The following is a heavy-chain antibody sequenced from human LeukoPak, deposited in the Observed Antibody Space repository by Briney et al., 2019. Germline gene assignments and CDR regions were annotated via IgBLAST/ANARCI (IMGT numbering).Heavy chain of an antibody. Sequence: SVKVSCKASGYTFTGYYMHWVRQAPGQGLEWMGRIIPILGIANYAQKFQGRVTITADKSTSTAYMELSSLRSEDTAVYYCARDRSSGYIWGQGTLVTVSS. V-gene: IGHV1-69*04. J-gene: IGHJ4*02. D-gene: IGHD3-22*01. CDR3: ARDRSSGYI. CDR2: IIPILGIA. CDR1: GYTFTGYY.